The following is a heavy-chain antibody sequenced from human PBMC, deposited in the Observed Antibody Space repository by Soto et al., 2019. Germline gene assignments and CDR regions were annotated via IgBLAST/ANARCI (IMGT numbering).Heavy chain of an antibody. J-gene: IGHJ6*02. CDR2: IWYDGGNK. CDR1: GFTFSSCG. CDR3: XRDDIAARGLYGMDV. Sequence: GGPMRLSCAASGFTFSSCGMHGVRQAPGKGLEWVAVIWYDGGNKYYADSVKGRFTISRDNSKNTLYLQMNSLRAEDTAVSYRXRDDIAARGLYGMDVWGQGTTVTVSS. V-gene: IGHV3-33*01. D-gene: IGHD6-6*01.